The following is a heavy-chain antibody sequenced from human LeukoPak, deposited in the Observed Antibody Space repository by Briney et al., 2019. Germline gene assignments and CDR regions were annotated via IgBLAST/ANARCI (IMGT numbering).Heavy chain of an antibody. D-gene: IGHD3-10*01. Sequence: SETLSLTCTVSRGSISSSSYYWGWIRQPPGKGLEWIGSMYYSGSTSYNPSLKSRVTISVDTSKNQFSLKLSSVTAADTAVYHCARHRYYYGSGRRWFDPWGQGTLVTVSS. CDR3: ARHRYYYGSGRRWFDP. CDR2: MYYSGST. V-gene: IGHV4-39*01. CDR1: RGSISSSSYY. J-gene: IGHJ5*02.